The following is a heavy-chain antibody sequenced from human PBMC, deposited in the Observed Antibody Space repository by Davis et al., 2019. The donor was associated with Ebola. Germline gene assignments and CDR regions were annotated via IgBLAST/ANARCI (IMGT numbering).Heavy chain of an antibody. J-gene: IGHJ4*02. CDR2: IYYSGST. V-gene: IGHV4-39*01. Sequence: MPGGSLRLSCTVSGGSISSSDYYWGWIRQPPGKGLEWIGNIYYSGSTYYNPSLKSRVTISVDTSKNQFSLNLNSVTAADTAVYYCATDDYWGQGTLVTVSS. CDR1: GGSISSSDYY. CDR3: ATDDY.